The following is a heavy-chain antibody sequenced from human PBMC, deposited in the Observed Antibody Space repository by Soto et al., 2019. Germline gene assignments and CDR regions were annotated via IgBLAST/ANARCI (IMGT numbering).Heavy chain of an antibody. Sequence: GGSLRLSCAASGFTFSSYWMSWVRQAPGKGLEWVANIKEDGSEKYSVDSVKGRFTISRDNAKNSLFLQMNSLRAEDTAMYFCARERSSGWSPYYYYMDVWGKGTTVTVSS. CDR3: ARERSSGWSPYYYYMDV. CDR1: GFTFSSYW. V-gene: IGHV3-7*01. J-gene: IGHJ6*03. CDR2: IKEDGSEK. D-gene: IGHD6-19*01.